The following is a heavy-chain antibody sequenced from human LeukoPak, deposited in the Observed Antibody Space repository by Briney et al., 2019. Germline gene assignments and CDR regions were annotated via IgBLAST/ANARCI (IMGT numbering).Heavy chain of an antibody. CDR1: GFTFSSYS. CDR3: AREPMTGIDY. V-gene: IGHV3-21*01. J-gene: IGHJ4*02. CDR2: ISSSSSYI. D-gene: IGHD1-1*01. Sequence: PGGSLRLSCAASGFTFSSYSMNWVRQAPGKGLEWVSSISSSSSYIYYADSVNGRFTISRDNAKNSLYLQMNSLRAEDTAVYYCAREPMTGIDYWGQGTLVTVSS.